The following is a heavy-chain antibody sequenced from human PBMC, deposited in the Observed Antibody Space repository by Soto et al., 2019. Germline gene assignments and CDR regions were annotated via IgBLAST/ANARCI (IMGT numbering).Heavy chain of an antibody. Sequence: PSETLSLTCAISGGSVSSTNWWSWVRQAPGKGLEWSAYITSDTRTIKYGDSVKGRFTISRDNAKNSVYLQMNDLSDEDTAVYYCARSVEGHFDYWGQGTVVTVSS. CDR3: ARSVEGHFDY. CDR1: GGSVSSTNW. J-gene: IGHJ4*02. V-gene: IGHV3-48*02. D-gene: IGHD6-19*01. CDR2: ITSDTRTI.